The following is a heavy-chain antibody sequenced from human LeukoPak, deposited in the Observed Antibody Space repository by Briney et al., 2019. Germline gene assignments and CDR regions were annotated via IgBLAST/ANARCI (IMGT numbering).Heavy chain of an antibody. J-gene: IGHJ4*02. Sequence: GGSLRLSCAASGFTVSSNYMSWVRQAPGKGLEWVSVIYSGGSTYYADSVKGRFTISRDNSKNTLYLQMISLRAEDTAVYYCAKDLHTSSWSWRFDYWGQGTLVTVSS. D-gene: IGHD6-13*01. CDR1: GFTVSSNY. CDR3: AKDLHTSSWSWRFDY. CDR2: IYSGGST. V-gene: IGHV3-53*01.